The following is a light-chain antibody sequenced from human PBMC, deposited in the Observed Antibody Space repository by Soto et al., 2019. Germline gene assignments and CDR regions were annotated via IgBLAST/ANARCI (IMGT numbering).Light chain of an antibody. J-gene: IGLJ3*02. CDR2: RAS. CDR3: AAWGDTLNGLV. V-gene: IGLV1-47*01. CDR1: SSNIGSNY. Sequence: QSVLTQPPSASGTPGQRVTISCYGSSSNIGSNYVYWYQQVPGTAPRLLMYRASQRPSGVPDRFSGSKSGTSASLAISGLRSEDEADYYCAAWGDTLNGLVFGGGTKLTVL.